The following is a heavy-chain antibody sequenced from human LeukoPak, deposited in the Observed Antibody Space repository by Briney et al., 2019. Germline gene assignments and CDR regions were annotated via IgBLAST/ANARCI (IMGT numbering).Heavy chain of an antibody. Sequence: ASVKVSCKASGYTFTSYGISWVRQAPGQGLEWMGWISAYNGNANYAQKLQGRVTMTTDTSTSTAYMELRSLRSDHTAVYYCAKDQGVVVPAAGYYFDYWGQGTLVTVSS. CDR2: ISAYNGNA. CDR3: AKDQGVVVPAAGYYFDY. V-gene: IGHV1-18*01. CDR1: GYTFTSYG. J-gene: IGHJ4*02. D-gene: IGHD2-2*01.